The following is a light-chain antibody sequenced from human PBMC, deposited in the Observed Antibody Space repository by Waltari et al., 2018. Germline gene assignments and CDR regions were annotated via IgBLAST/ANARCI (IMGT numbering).Light chain of an antibody. V-gene: IGLV1-47*01. CDR3: ASWDESHYV. Sequence: QSVLTQPPSASETPGQRVIISGSGSISNLGSNYLYWYQQLPRTAPNLLIYRNNQRPAGVPDRFAGSKSGTSASLAISGLRSEDEGVYYCASWDESHYVFGSGTRVTVV. CDR2: RNN. J-gene: IGLJ1*01. CDR1: ISNLGSNY.